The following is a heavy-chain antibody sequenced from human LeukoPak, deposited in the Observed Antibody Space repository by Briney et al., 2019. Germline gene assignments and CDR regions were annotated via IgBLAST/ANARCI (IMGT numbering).Heavy chain of an antibody. CDR1: GYTLTAYI. Sequence: ASVKVSCKASGYTLTAYIMHWVRQAPGQGLEYMGWINSKSGGTNYAQKFGGRVTMTRDTSINTAYMELSRLGFDDTAVYYCARDDALTAMWEFDSWGQGTLVTVSS. CDR2: INSKSGGT. D-gene: IGHD2-21*02. CDR3: ARDDALTAMWEFDS. J-gene: IGHJ4*02. V-gene: IGHV1-2*02.